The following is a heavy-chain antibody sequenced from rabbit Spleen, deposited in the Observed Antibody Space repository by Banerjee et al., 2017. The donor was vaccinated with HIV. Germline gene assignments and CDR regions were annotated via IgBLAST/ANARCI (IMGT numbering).Heavy chain of an antibody. D-gene: IGHD3-1*01. CDR2: IYTSDGTA. J-gene: IGHJ4*01. CDR3: ARGRRGWSECNL. V-gene: IGHV1S45*01. CDR1: GFALSTNYY. Sequence: QEQLEESGGGLVKPAGSLTLTCTASGFALSTNYYMCWVRQAPGKGLEWIAFIYTSDGTAYYANWAKGRFPITKPSSTTVTLQMTSLAGADTATYFCARGRRGWSECNLWGQGTLVTVS.